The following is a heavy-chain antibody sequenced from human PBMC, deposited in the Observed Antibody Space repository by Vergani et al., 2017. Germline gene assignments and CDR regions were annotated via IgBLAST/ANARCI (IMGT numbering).Heavy chain of an antibody. CDR1: GFTFSSYW. CDR2: INSDGSST. D-gene: IGHD4-17*01. CDR3: AKDATTVTTGDAFDI. J-gene: IGHJ3*02. Sequence: EVQLVESGGGLVQPGGSLRLSCAASGFTFSSYWMHWVRQAPGKGLVWVSRINSDGSSTSYADSVKGRFTISRDNSKNTLYLQMNSLRAEDTAVYYCAKDATTVTTGDAFDIWGQGTMVTVSS. V-gene: IGHV3-74*01.